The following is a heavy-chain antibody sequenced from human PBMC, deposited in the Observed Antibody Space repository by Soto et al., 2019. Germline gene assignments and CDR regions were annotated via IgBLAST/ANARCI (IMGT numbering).Heavy chain of an antibody. CDR2: IDSGGEK. D-gene: IGHD6-19*01. V-gene: IGHV2-26*01. CDR3: ARRHLAVAVSPWFDP. Sequence: QVTLKESGPVLVKPTETLTLRCTVSGLSITDSEMGVSWIRQPPGQPLEWLAHIDSGGEKPYRTFLKSRLAISKDTSKSQIVLTMTNMDPADTATYYCARRHLAVAVSPWFDPRGKGIPVTVSS. CDR1: GLSITDSEMG. J-gene: IGHJ5*02.